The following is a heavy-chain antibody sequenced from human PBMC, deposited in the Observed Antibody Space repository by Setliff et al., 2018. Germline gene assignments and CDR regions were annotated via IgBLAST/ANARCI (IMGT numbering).Heavy chain of an antibody. CDR1: GFSFSNYG. D-gene: IGHD2-21*01. V-gene: IGHV1-18*01. Sequence: GASVKVSCKASGFSFSNYGITRVRQAPGRGLEWLGWISGYTGNTNSVQKLRGRVTMTTDTSTSTAYLELGSLTTDDTAVYYCARDEASCGGDCYSRGYFDFWGQGTLVTVSS. CDR3: ARDEASCGGDCYSRGYFDF. J-gene: IGHJ4*02. CDR2: ISGYTGNT.